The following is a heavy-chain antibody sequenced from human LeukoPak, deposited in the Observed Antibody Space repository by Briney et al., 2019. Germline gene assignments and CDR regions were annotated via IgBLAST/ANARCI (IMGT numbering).Heavy chain of an antibody. CDR2: IYYSGST. CDR1: GGSISSSSYY. D-gene: IGHD3-22*01. J-gene: IGHJ4*02. Sequence: PSETLSLTCTVSGGSISSSSYYWGWIRQPPGKGLEWIGSIYYSGSTYYNPSLKSRVTISVDTSKNQFSLKLSSVTAADTAVYYCARYYYYDSSGYYLDYWGQGTLVTVSS. V-gene: IGHV4-39*07. CDR3: ARYYYYDSSGYYLDY.